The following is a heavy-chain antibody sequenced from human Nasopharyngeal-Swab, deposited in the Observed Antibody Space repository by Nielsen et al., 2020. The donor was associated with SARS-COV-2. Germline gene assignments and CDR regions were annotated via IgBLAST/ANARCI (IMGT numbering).Heavy chain of an antibody. D-gene: IGHD1-26*01. CDR2: INPNTGGT. CDR1: GYTFIDYY. CDR3: ARGGTYYFDY. V-gene: IGHV1-2*02. Sequence: ASVKVSCKASGYTFIDYYIYWVRQAPGQGLEWMGWINPNTGGTNYAQKFQGRVTMTRDTPISTAYMELSGLRSDDTAVYYCARGGTYYFDYWGQGTLVTVSS. J-gene: IGHJ4*02.